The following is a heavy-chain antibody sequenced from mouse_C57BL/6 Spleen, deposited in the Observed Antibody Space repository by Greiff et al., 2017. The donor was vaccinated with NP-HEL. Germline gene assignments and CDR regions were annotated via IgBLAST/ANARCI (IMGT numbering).Heavy chain of an antibody. D-gene: IGHD2-3*01. V-gene: IGHV5-17*01. CDR3: ARTIYDGYYVDY. Sequence: EVNLVESGGGLVKPGGSLKLSCAASGFTFSDYGMHWVRQAPEKGLEWVAYISSGSSTIYYADTVKGRFTISRDNAKNTLFLQMTSLRSEDTAMYYCARTIYDGYYVDYWGQGTTLTVSS. CDR2: ISSGSSTI. CDR1: GFTFSDYG. J-gene: IGHJ2*01.